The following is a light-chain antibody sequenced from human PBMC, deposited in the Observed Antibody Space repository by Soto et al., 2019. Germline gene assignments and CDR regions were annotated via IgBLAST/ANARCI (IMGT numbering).Light chain of an antibody. CDR2: GND. CDR3: VSYTDTDTLV. J-gene: IGLJ1*01. Sequence: QSVLTQPPSVSGAPGQRVTISCTGSSSNIGAGYDVHWYQQLPGKAPKLLIYGNDNRPSGVPERFSGSRSGNTASLTISGLQPDDEGDYFCVSYTDTDTLVFGTGTKVTVL. CDR1: SSNIGAGYD. V-gene: IGLV1-40*01.